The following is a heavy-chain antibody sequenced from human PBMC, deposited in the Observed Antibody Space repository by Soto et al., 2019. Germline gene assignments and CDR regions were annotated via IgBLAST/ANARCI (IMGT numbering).Heavy chain of an antibody. V-gene: IGHV1-18*04. D-gene: IGHD1-1*01. CDR1: GYSFSTYN. CDR3: ARDVVPTYDF. J-gene: IGHJ4*02. CDR2: VSTYNGDT. Sequence: QVQLVQSGPEVRKPGASVRVSCKAYGYSFSTYNLFWVRQAPGQGLQWMGWVSTYNGDTTYAQKFQGRVFMTTDTSTSTAYMELRGLTSDDTAVYHCARDVVPTYDFWGQGTLVTVSS.